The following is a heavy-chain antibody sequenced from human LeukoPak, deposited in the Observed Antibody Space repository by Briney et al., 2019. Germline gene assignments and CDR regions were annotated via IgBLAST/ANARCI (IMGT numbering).Heavy chain of an antibody. D-gene: IGHD6-19*01. V-gene: IGHV3-23*01. Sequence: SCKASGGTFSSYAMSWVRQAPGKGLEWVSAISGSGGSTYYADSVKGRFTISRDNSKNTLYLQMNSLRAEDTAVYYCAKAVAGTVWIDYWGQGTLVTVSS. CDR1: GGTFSSYA. CDR3: AKAVAGTVWIDY. J-gene: IGHJ4*02. CDR2: ISGSGGST.